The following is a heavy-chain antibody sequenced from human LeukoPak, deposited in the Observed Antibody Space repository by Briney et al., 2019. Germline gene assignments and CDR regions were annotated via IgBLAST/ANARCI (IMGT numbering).Heavy chain of an antibody. CDR1: GYSFTSYW. J-gene: IGHJ3*02. CDR2: IYPGDSDT. Sequence: GESLKISCKGSGYSFTSYWIGWVRQMPGKGLEWMGIIYPGDSDTRYSPSFQGQVTISADKSISTAYLQWSSLKASDTAMYYCARFPDGCSSTSCYTGHAFDIWGQGTMVTVSS. V-gene: IGHV5-51*01. D-gene: IGHD2-2*02. CDR3: ARFPDGCSSTSCYTGHAFDI.